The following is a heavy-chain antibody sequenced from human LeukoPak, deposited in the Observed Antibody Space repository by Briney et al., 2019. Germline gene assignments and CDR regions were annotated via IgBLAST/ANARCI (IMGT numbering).Heavy chain of an antibody. J-gene: IGHJ4*02. CDR1: GFTFSSYA. CDR3: AKGLEKVVVASYLDY. V-gene: IGHV3-23*01. CDR2: ISGSGGST. Sequence: GASLRLSCAASGFTFSSYAMSWVRQAPGKGLEWVSVISGSGGSTYYADSVKGRFTISRDNSKNTPYLQMNSLRAEDTAVYYCAKGLEKVVVASYLDYWGQGTLVTVSS. D-gene: IGHD3-22*01.